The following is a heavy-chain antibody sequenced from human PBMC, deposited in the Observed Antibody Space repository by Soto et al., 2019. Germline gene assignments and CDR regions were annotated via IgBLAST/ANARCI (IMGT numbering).Heavy chain of an antibody. Sequence: PSETLSLTCAVSGGPFSGFYWTWIRQPPGEGLEWIGEINHSGTTNFNPSLRSRLTISLDSSKKHFSLNLTSMTAADAAVYYCTRADRTLVTSYGLDVWGQGTTVTVSS. CDR2: INHSGTT. CDR3: TRADRTLVTSYGLDV. J-gene: IGHJ6*02. V-gene: IGHV4-34*01. CDR1: GGPFSGFY. D-gene: IGHD2-21*02.